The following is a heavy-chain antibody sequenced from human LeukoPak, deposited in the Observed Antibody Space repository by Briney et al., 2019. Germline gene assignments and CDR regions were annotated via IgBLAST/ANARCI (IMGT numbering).Heavy chain of an antibody. Sequence: PGGSLRLSCAASGFTFSSDAMSWVRQAPGKGLEWVSAISGSGGSTYSEDSVTGRFTISRDNSKNTLYLQMNSLRAEDTAVYYCAKGRRSSTSCSLDYWGQGTLVTVSS. CDR1: GFTFSSDA. CDR2: ISGSGGST. D-gene: IGHD2-2*01. J-gene: IGHJ4*02. CDR3: AKGRRSSTSCSLDY. V-gene: IGHV3-23*01.